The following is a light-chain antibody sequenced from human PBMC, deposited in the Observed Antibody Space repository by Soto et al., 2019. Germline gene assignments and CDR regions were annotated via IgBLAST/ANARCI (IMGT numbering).Light chain of an antibody. Sequence: DIQMTQSPSSLSASVGDIVTITCRASHSISSYLNWYQQKPGTAPKLLIYAASSLQSVVPSRLSGSGSGTDFTLTISSLQPEDFATYHCQQSYRNPYTFSQGNKLEIK. V-gene: IGKV1-39*01. J-gene: IGKJ2*01. CDR2: AAS. CDR3: QQSYRNPYT. CDR1: HSISSY.